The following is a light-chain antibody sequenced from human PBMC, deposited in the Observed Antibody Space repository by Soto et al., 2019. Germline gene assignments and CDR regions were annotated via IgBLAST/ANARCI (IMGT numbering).Light chain of an antibody. V-gene: IGLV1-40*01. J-gene: IGLJ2*01. Sequence: QAVVTQPPSVSGAQGHRVTISCTGSSSNIGAGYDVHWYQQLPGTAPKLLIYGNSNRPSGVPDRFSGSKSGTSASLAITGLQAEDEADYYCQSYDSSLSGSVVFGGGTKLTVL. CDR2: GNS. CDR3: QSYDSSLSGSVV. CDR1: SSNIGAGYD.